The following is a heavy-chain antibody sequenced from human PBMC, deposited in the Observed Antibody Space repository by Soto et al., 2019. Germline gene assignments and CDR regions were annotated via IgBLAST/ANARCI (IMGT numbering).Heavy chain of an antibody. V-gene: IGHV3-30-3*01. J-gene: IGHJ6*02. CDR1: GFTFSSYA. Sequence: GESLKTSCAASGFTFSSYAMHWVRQAPGKGLEWVAVISYDGSNKYYADSVKGRFTISRDNSKNTLYLQMNSLRAEDTAVYYCARDKGLGGNGFMDYYYGMDVWGQGTTVTVSS. CDR3: ARDKGLGGNGFMDYYYGMDV. CDR2: ISYDGSNK. D-gene: IGHD2-15*01.